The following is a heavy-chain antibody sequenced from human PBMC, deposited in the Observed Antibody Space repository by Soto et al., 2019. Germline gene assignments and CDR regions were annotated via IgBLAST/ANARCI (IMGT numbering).Heavy chain of an antibody. CDR1: RFTFSNYG. V-gene: IGHV3-30*18. CDR2: ISNDGSNK. Sequence: QVQLVESGGGVVQPGRSLRLSCGASRFTFSNYGMHWVRQAPGKGLEWVPFISNDGSNKNYADSVKGRFSISRDNSENTLSLQLNSLRAEDTAVYFCAKDQLPVYYYHSRGPFDSWGQGTLVTVSS. CDR3: AKDQLPVYYYHSRGPFDS. D-gene: IGHD3-22*01. J-gene: IGHJ4*02.